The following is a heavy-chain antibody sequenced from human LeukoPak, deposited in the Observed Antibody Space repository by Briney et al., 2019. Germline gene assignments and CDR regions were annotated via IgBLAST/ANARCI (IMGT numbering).Heavy chain of an antibody. D-gene: IGHD2-21*02. Sequence: GGSLRLSCAASGFTFSSYSMNWVRQAPGKGLEWVSYISSSSSTIYYADSVKGRFTISRDNAKNSLYLQMNSLRAEDTAVYYCARDPDCGGDCYPEYFQHWGQGTLVTVSS. CDR1: GFTFSSYS. CDR3: ARDPDCGGDCYPEYFQH. V-gene: IGHV3-48*01. J-gene: IGHJ1*01. CDR2: ISSSSSTI.